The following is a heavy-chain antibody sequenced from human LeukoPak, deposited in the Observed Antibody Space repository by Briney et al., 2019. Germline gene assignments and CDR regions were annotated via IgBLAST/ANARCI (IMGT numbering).Heavy chain of an antibody. CDR3: ARLDYGGNFAFDY. D-gene: IGHD4-23*01. Sequence: GGSLRLSCAASGFTFSSYSMNWVRQAPGKGLEWVSYISSSSSTIYYADSVKGRFTISRDNAKNSLCLQMNSLRDEDTAVCYCARLDYGGNFAFDYWGQGTLVTVSS. CDR2: ISSSSSTI. CDR1: GFTFSSYS. V-gene: IGHV3-48*02. J-gene: IGHJ4*02.